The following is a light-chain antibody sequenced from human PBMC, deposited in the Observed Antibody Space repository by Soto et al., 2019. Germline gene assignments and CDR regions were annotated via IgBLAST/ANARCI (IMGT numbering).Light chain of an antibody. V-gene: IGLV2-18*02. CDR2: EVS. Sequence: QSALTQPPSVSGSPGQSVAISCTGTSSDVGSYNRVAWYQQPPGTAPKLMIYEVSNRPSGVPDRVSGSKSGNTASLTSSGLQAEDEADYYCSSFTSSSTYGFGTGTKVTVL. CDR3: SSFTSSSTYG. J-gene: IGLJ1*01. CDR1: SSDVGSYNR.